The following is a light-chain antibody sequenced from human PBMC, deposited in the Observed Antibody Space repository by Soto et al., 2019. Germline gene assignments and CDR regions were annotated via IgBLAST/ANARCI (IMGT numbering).Light chain of an antibody. CDR3: MQAKDLPHT. CDR2: RNS. V-gene: IGKV2-24*01. J-gene: IGKJ2*01. CDR1: QSLVGSDGVTY. Sequence: IVMTQTPLSSRVILGQPASISCRSSQSLVGSDGVTYLTWLQQRPGQPPRLLIYRNSARFLGAPDRFRGSGAGIDFALEISRVETEDVGIYYCMQAKDLPHTFGQGTKLEIE.